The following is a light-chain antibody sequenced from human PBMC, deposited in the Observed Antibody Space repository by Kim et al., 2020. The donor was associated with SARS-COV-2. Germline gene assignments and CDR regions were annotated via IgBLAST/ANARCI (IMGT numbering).Light chain of an antibody. CDR2: DAS. CDR1: QSVSSY. V-gene: IGKV3-11*01. CDR3: QQRSNWPLT. J-gene: IGKJ4*01. Sequence: LSPGETPPLSCRASQSVSSYLAWYQQKPGQAPRLLIYDASNRATGIPARFSGSGSGTDFTLTISSLEPEDFAVYYCQQRSNWPLTFGGGTKVDIK.